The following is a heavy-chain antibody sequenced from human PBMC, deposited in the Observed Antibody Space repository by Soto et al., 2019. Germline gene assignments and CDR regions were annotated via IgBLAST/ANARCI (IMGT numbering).Heavy chain of an antibody. V-gene: IGHV1-24*01. CDR1: GYPHTALS. J-gene: IGHJ4*02. D-gene: IGHD3-22*01. Sequence: DSVQVSCTVSGYPHTALSMHWVRQAPGKGLAWMGGFDPEDGETIYAQKFQGRVTMTEDTSTDTAYMELSSLRSEDTAVYYCATVGRVVAPTVYCDSWGTGMLVRVS. CDR3: ATVGRVVAPTVYCDS. CDR2: FDPEDGET.